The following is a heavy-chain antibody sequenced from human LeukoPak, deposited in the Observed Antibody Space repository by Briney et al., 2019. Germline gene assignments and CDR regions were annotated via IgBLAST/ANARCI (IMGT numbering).Heavy chain of an antibody. V-gene: IGHV3-21*01. CDR2: ISSSSSYI. D-gene: IGHD6-19*01. Sequence: GGSLRLSCAASGFTFDDYGMSWVRQAPGKGLEWVSSISSSSSYIYYADSVKGRSTISRDNAKNSLYLQMNSLRAEDTAVYYCARDSSSGPKGAFDIWGQGTMVTVSS. CDR3: ARDSSSGPKGAFDI. CDR1: GFTFDDYG. J-gene: IGHJ3*02.